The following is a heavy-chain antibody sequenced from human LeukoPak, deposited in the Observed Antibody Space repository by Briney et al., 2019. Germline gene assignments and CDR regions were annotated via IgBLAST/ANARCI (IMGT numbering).Heavy chain of an antibody. CDR3: SAAVGTDFYDYGMDV. Sequence: GGSLRLSCAASGFAFSTYGMNWVRQASGKGLEGVGRIRSKANTYATAYAASVKGRFTISRDDSKNTAYLQLNSLKTEDTAVYYCSAAVGTDFYDYGMDVWGQGTTVTVSS. V-gene: IGHV3-73*01. CDR2: IRSKANTYAT. CDR1: GFAFSTYG. D-gene: IGHD6-13*01. J-gene: IGHJ6*02.